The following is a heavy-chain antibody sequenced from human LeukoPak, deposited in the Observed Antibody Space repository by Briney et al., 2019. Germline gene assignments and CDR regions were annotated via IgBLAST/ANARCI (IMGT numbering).Heavy chain of an antibody. CDR2: IIPILGIA. D-gene: IGHD3-10*01. CDR1: GGTFSSHA. Sequence: GASVTVSCKASGGTFSSHAISWVRQAPGQGLEWMGRIIPILGIANYAQKFQGRVTITADKSTSTAYMELSSLRSEDTAVYYCARPTYYYGSGSYQNYYYGMDVWGQGTTVTVSS. J-gene: IGHJ6*02. CDR3: ARPTYYYGSGSYQNYYYGMDV. V-gene: IGHV1-69*04.